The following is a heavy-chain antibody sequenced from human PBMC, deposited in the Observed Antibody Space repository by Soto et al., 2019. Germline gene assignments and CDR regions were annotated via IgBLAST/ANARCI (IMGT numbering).Heavy chain of an antibody. CDR3: ARASSSGWYGSFDY. J-gene: IGHJ4*02. CDR1: GFTVSSNY. D-gene: IGHD6-19*01. Sequence: EVQLLETGGGLIQPGGSLRLSCAASGFTVSSNYMSWVRQAPGKGLEWVSVIYSGGSTYYADSVKGRFTISRDNSKNTLYLQMNSLRAEDTAVYYCARASSSGWYGSFDYWGQGTLVTVSS. CDR2: IYSGGST. V-gene: IGHV3-53*02.